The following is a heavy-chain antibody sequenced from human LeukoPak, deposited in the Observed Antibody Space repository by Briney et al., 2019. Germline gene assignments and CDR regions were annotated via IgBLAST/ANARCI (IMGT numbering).Heavy chain of an antibody. D-gene: IGHD3-16*02. CDR1: GFTFSSFA. J-gene: IGHJ3*02. CDR3: AREGGFGYDDAFDI. V-gene: IGHV3-48*03. CDR2: ISGSGSSI. Sequence: GGSLRLSCAASGFTFSSFAMHWVRQAPGKGLEWISYISGSGSSIFYADSLQGRLTVSRDNAKNSVYLQMNSLRAEDTAVYYCAREGGFGYDDAFDIWGHGTTVTVSS.